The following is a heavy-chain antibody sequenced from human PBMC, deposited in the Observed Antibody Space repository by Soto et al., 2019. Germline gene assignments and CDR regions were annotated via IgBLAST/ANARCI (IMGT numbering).Heavy chain of an antibody. J-gene: IGHJ2*01. D-gene: IGHD3-16*01. Sequence: GSLRLSCGAPGVTFKDYGMHWVRQAPGKGLEWVAVISYDGKQTYYADSVNGRFTISKDKSKRTLFLQMNSLRVDDTAVYYCARDGWGSNWYFDLWGRGTLVTVSS. V-gene: IGHV3-30*03. CDR1: GVTFKDYG. CDR3: ARDGWGSNWYFDL. CDR2: ISYDGKQT.